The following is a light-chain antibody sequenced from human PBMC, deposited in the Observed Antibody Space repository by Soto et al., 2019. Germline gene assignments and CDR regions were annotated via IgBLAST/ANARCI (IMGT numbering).Light chain of an antibody. V-gene: IGKV3-20*01. CDR2: HAS. CDR1: QSVSSNY. J-gene: IGKJ2*01. CDR3: QHYASARRT. Sequence: EIVLTQSPGTLSLSPGERATLSCRSSQSVSSNYFAWYQQKPGQAPRLLIYHASNRATGIPDWFSGSGSGKDFTLTISMLDPEDFAMYCCQHYASARRTFGQGTKLEIK.